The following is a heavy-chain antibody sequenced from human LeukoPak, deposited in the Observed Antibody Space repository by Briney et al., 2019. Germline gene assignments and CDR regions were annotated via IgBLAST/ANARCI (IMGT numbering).Heavy chain of an antibody. CDR1: GGSFSGYY. D-gene: IGHD6-19*01. J-gene: IGHJ4*02. CDR2: INHSGST. CDR3: ARVYSSGWYTDY. Sequence: SETLSLTCAVYGGSFSGYYWSWIRQPPGKGLEWIGEINHSGSTNYNPSLKSRVTISVDTSKNQFSLKLSSVTAADTAVYYCARVYSSGWYTDYWGLGTLVTVSS. V-gene: IGHV4-34*01.